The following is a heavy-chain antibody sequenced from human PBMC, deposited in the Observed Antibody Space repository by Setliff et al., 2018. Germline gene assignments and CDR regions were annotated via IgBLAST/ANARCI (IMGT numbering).Heavy chain of an antibody. CDR2: LSPSGNT. D-gene: IGHD1-7*01. V-gene: IGHV4-4*07. J-gene: IGHJ2*01. CDR1: GGSISSDY. Sequence: SETLSLTCVVSGGSISSDYWGWIRQPAGKGLEWIGRLSPSGNTNYSPSLKSRVTMSLDTSKNYFSLKLKSVTAADTATYFCARGNYAYWYFDLWGRGTLVTVSS. CDR3: ARGNYAYWYFDL.